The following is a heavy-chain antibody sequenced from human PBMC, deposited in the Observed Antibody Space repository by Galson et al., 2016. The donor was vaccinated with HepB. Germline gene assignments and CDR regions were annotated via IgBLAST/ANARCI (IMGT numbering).Heavy chain of an antibody. V-gene: IGHV3-30-3*01. CDR1: GFTFNNYA. CDR2: ISYDGSNK. Sequence: SLRLSCAASGFTFNNYAMHWVRQAPGKGLEWVAVISYDGSNKYYADSVKGQFTISRDNSKNTLYLQMNSLRDEDPAVYYRAGASHGGWFYYWGQGTLVTVSS. J-gene: IGHJ4*02. D-gene: IGHD6-19*01. CDR3: AGASHGGWFYY.